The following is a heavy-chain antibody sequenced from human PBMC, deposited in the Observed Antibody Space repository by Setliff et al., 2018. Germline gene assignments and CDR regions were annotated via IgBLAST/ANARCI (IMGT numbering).Heavy chain of an antibody. CDR3: ARLGWSDAFDI. CDR1: GYTFTSNW. J-gene: IGHJ3*02. Sequence: GESLKISCKASGYTFTSNWIAWVRQVPGKGLEWMGLVFPSDSDTRYSPSFRGQVTISADKSISTAYLQWSSLKASDTAMYYCARLGWSDAFDIWGQGTMVTVSS. V-gene: IGHV5-51*01. CDR2: VFPSDSDT. D-gene: IGHD6-19*01.